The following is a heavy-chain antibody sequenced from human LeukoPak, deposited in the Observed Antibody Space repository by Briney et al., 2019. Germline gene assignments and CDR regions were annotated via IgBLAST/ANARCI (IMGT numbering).Heavy chain of an antibody. V-gene: IGHV3-48*03. Sequence: PGGSLRLSCAASGFTFSSYEMNWVRQAPGEGLEWVSYVSSSGSTIYYADSVKGRFTISRDNAKNSLYLQMNSLRAEDTAVYYCARGKVVVVPAAMGNYYMDVWGKGTTVTVSS. D-gene: IGHD2-2*01. CDR2: VSSSGSTI. J-gene: IGHJ6*03. CDR1: GFTFSSYE. CDR3: ARGKVVVVPAAMGNYYMDV.